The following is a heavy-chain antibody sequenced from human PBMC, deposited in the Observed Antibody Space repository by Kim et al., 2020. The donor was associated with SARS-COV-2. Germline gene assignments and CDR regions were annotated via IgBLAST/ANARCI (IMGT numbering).Heavy chain of an antibody. CDR2: IYYSGST. D-gene: IGHD3-3*01. V-gene: IGHV4-59*01. CDR1: GGSISSYY. Sequence: SETLSLTCTVSGGSISSYYWSWIRQPPGKGLEWIAYIYYSGSTNYNPSLKSRVTISVDTSKNQFSLKLSSVTAADTAVYYCARDHREWLQYTANWYFDLWGRGTLVTVSS. J-gene: IGHJ2*01. CDR3: ARDHREWLQYTANWYFDL.